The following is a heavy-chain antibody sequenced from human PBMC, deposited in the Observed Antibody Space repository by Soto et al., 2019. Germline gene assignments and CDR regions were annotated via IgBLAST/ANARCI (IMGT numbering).Heavy chain of an antibody. Sequence: GASVKVSCKTSGFIFSNYAVSWVRQAPGQGLEWMGWISCYNGNTKYARGFKDRLTMTTETSTGTVYMELRSLRSDDTAVYYCARDPVAGTYFDYWGQGTLVPVSS. D-gene: IGHD6-19*01. CDR3: ARDPVAGTYFDY. J-gene: IGHJ4*02. V-gene: IGHV1-18*01. CDR1: GFIFSNYA. CDR2: ISCYNGNT.